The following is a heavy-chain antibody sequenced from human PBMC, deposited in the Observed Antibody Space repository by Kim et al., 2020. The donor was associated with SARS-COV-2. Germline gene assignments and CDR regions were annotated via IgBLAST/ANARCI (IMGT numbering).Heavy chain of an antibody. Sequence: TLSLTCTVSGGSISSGDYYWSWIRQPPGKGLEWLGYIYYSGSTYYNPSLKSRVTISVDTSKNQFSLKLSSVTAADTAVYYCARGKVLRFLEWPTYPTNWGQGTLVTVSS. D-gene: IGHD3-3*01. CDR2: IYYSGST. CDR1: GGSISSGDYY. V-gene: IGHV4-30-4*01. J-gene: IGHJ4*02. CDR3: ARGKVLRFLEWPTYPTN.